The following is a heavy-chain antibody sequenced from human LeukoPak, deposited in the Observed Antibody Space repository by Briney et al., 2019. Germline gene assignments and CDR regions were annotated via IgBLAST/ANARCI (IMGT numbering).Heavy chain of an antibody. V-gene: IGHV4-34*01. CDR2: INHSGST. D-gene: IGHD3-22*01. Sequence: SETLSLTCAVYGESFSGYYWSWIRQPPGKGLEWIGEINHSGSTNYNPSLKSRVTMSVDTSKNQFSLKLSSVTAADTAVYYCARDTYYYDSSGYYTFMNWFDPWGQGTLVTVSS. CDR3: ARDTYYYDSSGYYTFMNWFDP. J-gene: IGHJ5*02. CDR1: GESFSGYY.